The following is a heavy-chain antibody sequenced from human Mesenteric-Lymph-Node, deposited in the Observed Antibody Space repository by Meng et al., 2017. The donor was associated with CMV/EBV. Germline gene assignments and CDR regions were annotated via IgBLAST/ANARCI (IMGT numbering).Heavy chain of an antibody. CDR1: ISSTSHY. CDR2: IYYSGST. CDR3: ARDMGAGLGVAGTREFDY. Sequence: ISSTSHYWGWIRQPPGKGLEWIANIYYSGSTYYNPSLKSRVTISVDTSKNQFSLKLSSVTAADTAVYYCARDMGAGLGVAGTREFDYWGQGTVVTVSS. V-gene: IGHV4-39*07. J-gene: IGHJ4*02. D-gene: IGHD6-13*01.